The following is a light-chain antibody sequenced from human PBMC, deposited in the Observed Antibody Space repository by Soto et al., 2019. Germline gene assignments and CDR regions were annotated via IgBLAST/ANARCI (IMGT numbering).Light chain of an antibody. J-gene: IGKJ3*01. CDR2: LGS. CDR1: QSLLQSDGYNY. V-gene: IGKV2-28*01. Sequence: DIVLTQSPLSLPVTPGESASISCTSSQSLLQSDGYNYLDWYLQKPGQSPQILISLGSTRASGVPERFSGSGSGTDFTLKISRVEAEDVGVYYCMQGLQGFTFGPGTKVDIK. CDR3: MQGLQGFT.